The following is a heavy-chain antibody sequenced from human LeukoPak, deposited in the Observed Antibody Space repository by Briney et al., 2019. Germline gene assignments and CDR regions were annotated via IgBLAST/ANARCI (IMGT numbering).Heavy chain of an antibody. D-gene: IGHD6-6*01. Sequence: SETLSLTCTVSGGSISSSSYYWGWIRQPPGKGLEWIGSIYYSGSTYYNPSLKSRVTISVDASKNQFSLKLSSVTAADTAVYYCARDGDSSSSFVLRYYFDYWGQGTLVTVSS. CDR2: IYYSGST. V-gene: IGHV4-39*07. CDR3: ARDGDSSSSFVLRYYFDY. CDR1: GGSISSSSYY. J-gene: IGHJ4*02.